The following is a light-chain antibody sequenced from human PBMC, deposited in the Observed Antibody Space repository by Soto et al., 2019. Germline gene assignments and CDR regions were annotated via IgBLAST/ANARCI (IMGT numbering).Light chain of an antibody. V-gene: IGKV3-20*01. CDR3: QQYGSSPRT. CDR1: QSVSSNY. J-gene: IGKJ1*01. CDR2: AAS. Sequence: EMVLTQSPATLSLSPGERATLSCRASQSVSSNYLAWYQQKPGQAPRLLIFAASSRNPGIPDRFSGSGSGTDFTLTISRLEPEDFAVYHCQQYGSSPRTFGQGTKVEIK.